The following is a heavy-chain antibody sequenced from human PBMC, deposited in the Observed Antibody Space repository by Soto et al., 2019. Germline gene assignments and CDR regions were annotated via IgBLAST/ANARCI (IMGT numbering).Heavy chain of an antibody. CDR2: ISYDGSNK. V-gene: IGHV3-30*18. CDR3: AKDSLLGYYYDSSGSKYFQH. J-gene: IGHJ1*01. D-gene: IGHD3-22*01. Sequence: LRLSCAASGFTFSSYGMHWVRQAPGKGLEWVAVISYDGSNKYYADSVKGRFTISRDNSKNTLYLQMNSLRAEDTAVYYCAKDSLLGYYYDSSGSKYFQHWGQGTLVTVSS. CDR1: GFTFSSYG.